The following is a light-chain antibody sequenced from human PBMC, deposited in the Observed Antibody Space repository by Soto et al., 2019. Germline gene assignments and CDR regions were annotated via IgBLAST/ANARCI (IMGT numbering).Light chain of an antibody. CDR2: GAS. V-gene: IGKV3-20*01. CDR1: QSVSSSY. CDR3: QQYGSSLFT. Sequence: EIVLTQSPGTLSLSPGERATLSCRASQSVSSSYLACYQQKRGQAPSLLIYGASSRATGIPDRFSGSGSGTDFTLTSNRLEPEYYCQQYGSSLFTFGPGTKVDIK. J-gene: IGKJ3*01.